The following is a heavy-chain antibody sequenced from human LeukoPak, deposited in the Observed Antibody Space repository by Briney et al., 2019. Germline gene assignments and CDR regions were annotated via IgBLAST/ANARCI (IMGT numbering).Heavy chain of an antibody. D-gene: IGHD3-3*01. CDR2: INPSGGST. Sequence: ASVKVSCKASGYTFTGYYMHWVRQAPGQGLEWMGIINPSGGSTSYAQKFQGRVTMTRDMSTSTVYMELSSLRSEDTAVYYCARDPTGGGGLYYDSAPDFDYWGQGTLVTVSS. CDR3: ARDPTGGGGLYYDSAPDFDY. J-gene: IGHJ4*02. CDR1: GYTFTGYY. V-gene: IGHV1-46*01.